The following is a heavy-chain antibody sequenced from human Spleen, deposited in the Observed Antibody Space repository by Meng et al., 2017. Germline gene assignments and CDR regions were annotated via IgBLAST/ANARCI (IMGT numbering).Heavy chain of an antibody. CDR1: GFTFSNYA. D-gene: IGHD3-22*01. J-gene: IGHJ4*02. Sequence: GESLKISCAASGFTFSNYAMSWVRQAPGKGLEWVSAISGSGGYTYYADSVKGRFTISRDNSKNTLYLQMNSLRAEDTAVYYSAKVSAYDSSGYHRVLEYWGQGTLVTVSS. CDR2: ISGSGGYT. CDR3: AKVSAYDSSGYHRVLEY. V-gene: IGHV3-23*01.